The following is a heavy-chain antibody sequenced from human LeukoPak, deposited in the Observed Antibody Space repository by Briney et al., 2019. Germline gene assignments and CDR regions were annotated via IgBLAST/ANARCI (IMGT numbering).Heavy chain of an antibody. CDR3: AKDSGFVSDNYYGMDV. CDR2: ISYDGNNK. V-gene: IGHV3-30*18. D-gene: IGHD2-21*02. CDR1: GFTFSSYG. Sequence: GGSLRLSCAASGFTFSSYGMHWVRQAPDKGLEWVAVISYDGNNKYYADSVKGRFTISRDNSKNTLYLQMNSLRAEDTAVYYCAKDSGFVSDNYYGMDVWGQGTTVTVSS. J-gene: IGHJ6*02.